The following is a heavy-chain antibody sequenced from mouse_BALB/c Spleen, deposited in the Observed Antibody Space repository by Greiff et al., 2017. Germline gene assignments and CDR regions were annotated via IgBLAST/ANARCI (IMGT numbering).Heavy chain of an antibody. CDR3: ARQDGSKAWFAY. D-gene: IGHD1-1*01. J-gene: IGHJ3*01. Sequence: EVKLVESGGDLVKPGGSLKLSCAASGFTFSSYGMSWVRQTPDKRLEWVATISSGGSYTYYPDSVKGRFTISRDNAKNTLYLQMSSLKSEDTAMYYCARQDGSKAWFAYWGQGTLVTVSA. CDR2: ISSGGSYT. CDR1: GFTFSSYG. V-gene: IGHV5-6*01.